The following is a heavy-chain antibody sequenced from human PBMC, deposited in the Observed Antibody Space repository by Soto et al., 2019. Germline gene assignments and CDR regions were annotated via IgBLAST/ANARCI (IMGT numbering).Heavy chain of an antibody. J-gene: IGHJ4*02. CDR3: ARYIVVVTAADY. CDR1: GYTFTSYA. Sequence: ASVKVSCKASGYTFTSYAMHWVRQAPGQRLEWMGWINAGNGNTKYSQKFQGRVTITRDTSASTAYMELSSLRSEDTAVYYCARYIVVVTAADYWGQGTLVTVSS. D-gene: IGHD2-21*02. CDR2: INAGNGNT. V-gene: IGHV1-3*01.